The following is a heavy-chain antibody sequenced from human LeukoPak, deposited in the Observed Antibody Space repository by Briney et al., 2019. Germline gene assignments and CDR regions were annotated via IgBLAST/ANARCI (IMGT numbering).Heavy chain of an antibody. D-gene: IGHD3-9*01. CDR3: AKGMYDILTGYYSYYYYGMDV. J-gene: IGHJ6*02. CDR2: ISGSGGST. Sequence: PGGSLRLSCAASGFTFSSYSMNWVRQAPGKGLEWVSGISGSGGSTYYADSVKGRLTISRDNSKHTLYLQMNSLRAEDTAVYYCAKGMYDILTGYYSYYYYGMDVWGQGTTVTVSS. CDR1: GFTFSSYS. V-gene: IGHV3-23*01.